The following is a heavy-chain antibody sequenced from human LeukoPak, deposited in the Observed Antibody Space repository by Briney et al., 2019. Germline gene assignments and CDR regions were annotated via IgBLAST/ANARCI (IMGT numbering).Heavy chain of an antibody. CDR2: IHYSGKA. CDR3: ARFGVYYDMGV. CDR1: GGSISSYY. D-gene: IGHD3-16*01. V-gene: IGHV4-59*01. Sequence: SETLSLTCTVSGGSISSYYWTWIRQPPGKGLEWIGQIHYSGKADYNPSLRSRITISVDTSKNQMSLKLSSVTAADTAVYYCARFGVYYDMGVWGQGTTVTVS. J-gene: IGHJ6*02.